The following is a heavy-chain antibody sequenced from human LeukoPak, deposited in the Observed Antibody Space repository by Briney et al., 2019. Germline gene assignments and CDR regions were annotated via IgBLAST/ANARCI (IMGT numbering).Heavy chain of an antibody. CDR3: ARALRSIVGASTPFDY. Sequence: GGSLRLSCAASGFTFSSYSMNWVRQAPGKGLEWVSSISSSSSYIYYADSVEGRFTISRDNAKNSLYLQMNSLRAEDTAVYYCARALRSIVGASTPFDYWGQGTLVTVSS. CDR2: ISSSSSYI. D-gene: IGHD1-26*01. V-gene: IGHV3-21*01. J-gene: IGHJ4*02. CDR1: GFTFSSYS.